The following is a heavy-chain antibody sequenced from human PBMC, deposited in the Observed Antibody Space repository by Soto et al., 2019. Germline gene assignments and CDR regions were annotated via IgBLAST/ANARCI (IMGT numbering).Heavy chain of an antibody. D-gene: IGHD7-27*01. Sequence: QVQVVQSGVEVRRPGSSVKVSCKASGDTFKNCVISWVRQAPGQGLEGMGGIIPLFGTTDFAQRFQGRLTITTDESTTTAYMALSRLRSEDTATYYCAAALGFRKLSVVWGQGTTVIVSS. V-gene: IGHV1-69*01. CDR3: AAALGFRKLSVV. CDR2: IIPLFGTT. J-gene: IGHJ6*02. CDR1: GDTFKNCV.